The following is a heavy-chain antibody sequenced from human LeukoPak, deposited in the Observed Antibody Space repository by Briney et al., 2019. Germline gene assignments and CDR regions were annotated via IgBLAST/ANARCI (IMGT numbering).Heavy chain of an antibody. CDR1: GGSISSSSYY. Sequence: PSETLSLACTVSGGSISSSSYYWGWVRQPPGKGLEWIGSIYYSGSTYYNPSLKSRVTISVDTSKNQFSLKLSSVTAADTAVYYCARHIKMPPYNWFDPWGQGTLVTVSS. V-gene: IGHV4-39*01. CDR2: IYYSGST. CDR3: ARHIKMPPYNWFDP. D-gene: IGHD2-2*01. J-gene: IGHJ5*02.